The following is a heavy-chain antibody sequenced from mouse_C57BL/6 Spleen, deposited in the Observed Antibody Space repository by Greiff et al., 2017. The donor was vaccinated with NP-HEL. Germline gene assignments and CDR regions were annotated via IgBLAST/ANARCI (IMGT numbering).Heavy chain of an antibody. Sequence: EVQLQQSGPELVKPGASVKIPCKASGYTFTDYNMDWVKQSHGKSLEWIGDINPNNGGTIYNQKFKGKATLTVDKAYSTAYMVLCSLTSEDTAVYYCERNPITTVVAHYYAVDYGGPGTSVTVSS. V-gene: IGHV1-18*01. CDR3: ERNPITTVVAHYYAVDY. CDR2: INPNNGGT. D-gene: IGHD1-1*01. CDR1: GYTFTDYN. J-gene: IGHJ4*01.